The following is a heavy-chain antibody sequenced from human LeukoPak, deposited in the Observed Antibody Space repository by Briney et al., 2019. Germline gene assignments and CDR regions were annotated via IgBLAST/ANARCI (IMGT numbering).Heavy chain of an antibody. D-gene: IGHD3-16*01. V-gene: IGHV3-7*01. CDR2: MNRDGSEK. Sequence: GGSLRLSCAASGFTFSDFWLSWVRQAPGKGLEWVANMNRDGSEKNYVDSMKGRITISRDNAKNSLYLQMNSLRVEDTAVYYCARDGGIIRFGGQDVWGQGTTVTVSS. CDR3: ARDGGIIRFGGQDV. J-gene: IGHJ6*02. CDR1: GFTFSDFW.